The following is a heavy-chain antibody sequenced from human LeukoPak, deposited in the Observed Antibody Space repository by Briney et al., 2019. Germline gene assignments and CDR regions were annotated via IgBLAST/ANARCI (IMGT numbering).Heavy chain of an antibody. CDR1: GGSFSGYY. V-gene: IGHV4-34*01. CDR2: INHSGST. CDR3: ARGGPSDY. Sequence: SETLSLTCAVYGGSFSGYYWSWIRQPPGKGLEWIGEINHSGSTNYNPSLKSRVTISVDTSKNQFSLKLTSVTAADTAMYYCARGGPSDYWGRGTLVTVSS. J-gene: IGHJ4*02.